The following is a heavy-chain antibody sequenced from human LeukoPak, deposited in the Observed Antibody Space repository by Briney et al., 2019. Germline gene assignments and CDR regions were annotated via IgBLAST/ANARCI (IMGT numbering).Heavy chain of an antibody. V-gene: IGHV3-23*01. CDR1: GYSFDSYA. CDR3: AKRYGDSTGWFFDF. J-gene: IGHJ4*02. CDR2: INGGGDIT. D-gene: IGHD6-13*01. Sequence: GGSLRLSCAGSGYSFDSYAMTWVRQAPGKGLEWVSSINGGGDITYYAESEKGRFTVSRDNSKNTLFLQMNSLRAEDTAVFYCAKRYGDSTGWFFDFWGQGSLVTVSS.